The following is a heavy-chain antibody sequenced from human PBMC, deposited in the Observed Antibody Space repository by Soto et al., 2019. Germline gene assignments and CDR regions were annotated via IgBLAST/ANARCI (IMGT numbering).Heavy chain of an antibody. CDR3: ARRIVGAMYYFDY. D-gene: IGHD1-26*01. J-gene: IGHJ4*02. V-gene: IGHV4-39*01. CDR1: GGSISSSSYY. CDR2: IYYSGST. Sequence: SETLSLTCTVSGGSISSSSYYWGWIRQPPGKGLEWIGSIYYSGSTYYNPSLKSRVTISVDTSKNQFSLKLSSVTAADTAVYYCARRIVGAMYYFDYWGQGTLVTVSS.